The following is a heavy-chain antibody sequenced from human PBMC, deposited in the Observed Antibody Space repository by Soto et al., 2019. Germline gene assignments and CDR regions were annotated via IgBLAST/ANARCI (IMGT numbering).Heavy chain of an antibody. V-gene: IGHV1-69*02. CDR1: GDTFTFYS. CDR3: ARSSGSGYRAFDY. CDR2: INPILSRS. Sequence: QVQLVQSGAEVKRPGSSVKVSCKASGDTFTFYSINWVRQAPGLGLEWMGRINPILSRSNYAQRFQGRVTMTANKCTTKAYMELSSLTTEDTAIYYCARSSGSGYRAFDYWGQGALVTLSS. D-gene: IGHD3-22*01. J-gene: IGHJ4*02.